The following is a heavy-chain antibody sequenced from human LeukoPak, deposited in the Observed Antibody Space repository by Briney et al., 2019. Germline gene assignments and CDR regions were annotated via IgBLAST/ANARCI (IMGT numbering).Heavy chain of an antibody. CDR1: GFIFSSYA. D-gene: IGHD1-26*01. Sequence: PGGSLRLSCAASGFIFSSYAMHWVRQAPGKGLEWVAVISYDGSNKYYADSVKGRFTISRDNSKNTLYLQMNSLRAEDTAVYYCARVYQPSVRWEGGAFDIWGQGTMVTVSS. CDR3: ARVYQPSVRWEGGAFDI. J-gene: IGHJ3*02. V-gene: IGHV3-30*04. CDR2: ISYDGSNK.